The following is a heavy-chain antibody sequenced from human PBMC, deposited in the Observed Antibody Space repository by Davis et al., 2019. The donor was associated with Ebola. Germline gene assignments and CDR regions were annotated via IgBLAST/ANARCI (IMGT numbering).Heavy chain of an antibody. D-gene: IGHD2-2*01. J-gene: IGHJ6*02. CDR2: IYYSGST. CDR3: ARASCSSTSCYVQGDYYYYGMDV. CDR1: GGSISSYY. Sequence: PSETLSLTCTVSGGSISSYYWSWIRQPPGKGLEWIGYIYYSGSTNYNPSLKSRVTISVDTSKNQFSLKLSSVTAADTAVYYCARASCSSTSCYVQGDYYYYGMDVWGQGTTVTVSS. V-gene: IGHV4-59*01.